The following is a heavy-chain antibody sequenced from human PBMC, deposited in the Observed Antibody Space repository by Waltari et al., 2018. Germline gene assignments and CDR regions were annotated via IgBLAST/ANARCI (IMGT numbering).Heavy chain of an antibody. CDR3: ARAPNVLLWVSGFDP. D-gene: IGHD3-10*01. CDR1: GGSISSHY. CDR2: IYYSGST. V-gene: IGHV4-59*11. J-gene: IGHJ5*02. Sequence: QVQLQESGPGLVKPSETLSLTCTVSGGSISSHYWRWIRQPPGKGLEWSGYIYYSGSTNYNPSLKSRVTISVDTSKNQFSLKLSSVTAADTAVYYCARAPNVLLWVSGFDPWGQGTLVTVSS.